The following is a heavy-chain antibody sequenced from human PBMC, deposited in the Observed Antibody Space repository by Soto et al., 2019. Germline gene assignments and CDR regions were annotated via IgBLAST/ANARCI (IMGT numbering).Heavy chain of an antibody. V-gene: IGHV4-34*01. CDR1: GGSFSGYY. J-gene: IGHJ4*02. D-gene: IGHD5-18*01. CDR2: INHSGST. CDR3: ARAKLWLPPIDY. Sequence: SETLSLTCAVYGGSFSGYYWSWIRQPPGKGLEWIGEINHSGSTNYNPSLKSRVTISVDTSKNQFSLKLSSVTAADTAVYYCARAKLWLPPIDYWGQGTLVTVSS.